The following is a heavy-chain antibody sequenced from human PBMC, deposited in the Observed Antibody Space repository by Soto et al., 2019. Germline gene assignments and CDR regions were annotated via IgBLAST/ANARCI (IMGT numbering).Heavy chain of an antibody. CDR2: ITPIFGTA. V-gene: IGHV1-69*13. D-gene: IGHD1-26*01. J-gene: IGHJ6*02. Sequence: GASVKVSCKASGGTFSSYAISWVRQAPGQGLEWMGGITPIFGTANYAQKFQGRVTITADESTSTAYMELSSLRSEDTAVYYCARGNRGIVGDTKSPGTEGTYYYYGMDVWGQGTTVTVSS. CDR3: ARGNRGIVGDTKSPGTEGTYYYYGMDV. CDR1: GGTFSSYA.